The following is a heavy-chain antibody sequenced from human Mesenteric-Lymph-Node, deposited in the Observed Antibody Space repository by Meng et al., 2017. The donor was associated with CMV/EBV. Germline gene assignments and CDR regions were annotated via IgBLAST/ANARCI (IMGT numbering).Heavy chain of an antibody. J-gene: IGHJ4*02. D-gene: IGHD3-3*01. CDR3: AKSITIFGVVPGRGFDY. CDR2: ISYDGSNK. Sequence: LSLTCAASGFTFSNYAMHWVRQAPGKGLEWVTVISYDGSNKYYADSVKGRFTISRDNSKNTLFLQMDSLRPEDTAMYYCAKSITIFGVVPGRGFDYWGQGTLVTVSS. CDR1: GFTFSNYA. V-gene: IGHV3-30*04.